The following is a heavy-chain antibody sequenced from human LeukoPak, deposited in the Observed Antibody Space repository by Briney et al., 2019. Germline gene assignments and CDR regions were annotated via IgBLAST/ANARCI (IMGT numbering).Heavy chain of an antibody. D-gene: IGHD3-10*01. V-gene: IGHV4-4*02. J-gene: IGHJ6*02. CDR2: IYHSGST. CDR1: GGSISSSHW. Sequence: RTSGTLSLTCAVSGGSISSSHWWSWVRQPPGKGLEWIGEIYHSGSTNYNPSLKSRVTISVDESKNQFSLKLNSVTAADTAVYYCARHYGSGPSHYYYGMDVWGQGTTVTVSS. CDR3: ARHYGSGPSHYYYGMDV.